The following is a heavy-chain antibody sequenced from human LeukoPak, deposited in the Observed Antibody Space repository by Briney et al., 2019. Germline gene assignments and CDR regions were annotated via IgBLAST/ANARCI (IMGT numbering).Heavy chain of an antibody. J-gene: IGHJ5*02. V-gene: IGHV3-48*01. D-gene: IGHD6-19*01. CDR2: ISSSSSTI. CDR3: ARDGSSGWTYNWFDP. Sequence: GGSLRLSCAASGFTFSSYSMNWVRQAPGKGREWVSYISSSSSTIYYADSVKGRFTISRDNAKNSLYLQMNSLRVEDTAVYYCARDGSSGWTYNWFDPWGQGTLVTVSS. CDR1: GFTFSSYS.